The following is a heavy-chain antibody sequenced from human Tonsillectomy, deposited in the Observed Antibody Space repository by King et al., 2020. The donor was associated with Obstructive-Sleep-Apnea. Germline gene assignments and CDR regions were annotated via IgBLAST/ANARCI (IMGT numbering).Heavy chain of an antibody. V-gene: IGHV4-39*07. CDR2: IYYSGST. J-gene: IGHJ6*02. CDR1: GGSISSSSYY. D-gene: IGHD3-22*01. CDR3: LGYYASSGFSCGEDYSYGLAL. Sequence: QLQLQESGPGLVKPSETLSLTCTVSGGSISSSSYYWGWIRQPPGKGLEWIGSIYYSGSTYYNPSLKSRVTISVDTSKNQFSLKLSSVTAADTAVYYFLGYYASSGFSCGEDYSYGLALWGPGTSVPVSS.